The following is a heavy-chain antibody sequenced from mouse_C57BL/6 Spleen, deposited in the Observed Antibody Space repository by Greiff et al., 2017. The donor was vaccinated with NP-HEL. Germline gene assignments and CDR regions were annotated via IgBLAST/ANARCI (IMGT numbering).Heavy chain of an antibody. Sequence: ESGPGLVKPSQSLSLTCSVTGYSITSGYYWNWIRQFPGNKLEWMGYISYDGSNNYNPSLKNRISITRDTSKNQFFLKLNSVTTEDTATYYCASGGIYYGSSWFAYWGQGTLVTVSA. CDR2: ISYDGSN. V-gene: IGHV3-6*01. CDR1: GYSITSGYY. J-gene: IGHJ3*01. D-gene: IGHD1-1*01. CDR3: ASGGIYYGSSWFAY.